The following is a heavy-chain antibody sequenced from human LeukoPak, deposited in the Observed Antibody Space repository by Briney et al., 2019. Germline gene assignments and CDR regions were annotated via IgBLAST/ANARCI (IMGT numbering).Heavy chain of an antibody. D-gene: IGHD6-19*01. V-gene: IGHV1-69*05. J-gene: IGHJ4*02. CDR2: IIPIFGTA. Sequence: ASVKVSCKASGGTFSSYAISWVRQAPGQGLEWVGGIIPIFGTANYAQKFQGRLTITTDESTSTAYMQLSSLRSEATAVYYCARDSSGPVEFAYWGQGTLVTVSS. CDR1: GGTFSSYA. CDR3: ARDSSGPVEFAY.